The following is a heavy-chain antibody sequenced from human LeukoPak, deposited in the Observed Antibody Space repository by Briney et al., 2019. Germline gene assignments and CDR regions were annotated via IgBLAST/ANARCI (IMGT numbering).Heavy chain of an antibody. Sequence: SETLSLTCAMHSESSGGDDWTWIRQPPGKGLEWIGYIYHSGSTYYNPSLKSRVTISVDRSKNQFSLKLSSVTAADTAVYYCARDFLYSGSYDARAFDIWGQGTMVTVSS. CDR2: IYHSGST. CDR1: SESSGGDD. D-gene: IGHD1-26*01. J-gene: IGHJ3*02. V-gene: IGHV4-34*01. CDR3: ARDFLYSGSYDARAFDI.